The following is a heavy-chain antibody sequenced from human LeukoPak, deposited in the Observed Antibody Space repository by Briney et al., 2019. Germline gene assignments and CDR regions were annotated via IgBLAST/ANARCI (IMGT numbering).Heavy chain of an antibody. D-gene: IGHD6-19*01. J-gene: IGHJ4*02. CDR2: ISYDGSNT. V-gene: IGHV3-30*18. CDR3: AKDRSSGAAGFDF. CDR1: GFTFSSYG. Sequence: GGSLRLSCAASGFTFSSYGMHWVRQAPGKGLEWMTFISYDGSNTYYADSVKGRFTISRDNSKNTLYLQMNSLRAEDTAVYYCAKDRSSGAAGFDFWGQGTLVTVSS.